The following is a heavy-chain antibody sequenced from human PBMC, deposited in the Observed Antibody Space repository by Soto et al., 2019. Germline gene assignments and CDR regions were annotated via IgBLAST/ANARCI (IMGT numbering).Heavy chain of an antibody. D-gene: IGHD3-3*01. J-gene: IGHJ4*02. V-gene: IGHV3-48*02. CDR2: ISSSSSTI. Sequence: EVQLVESGGGLVQPGGSLRLSCAASGFTFSSYSMNWVRQAPGKGLEWVSYISSSSSTIYYADSVKGRFTISRDNAKNSLYLKMNSLRDEDTAVYYCARDFAKYYDFWSGYKYYFDYWGQGTLVTVSS. CDR1: GFTFSSYS. CDR3: ARDFAKYYDFWSGYKYYFDY.